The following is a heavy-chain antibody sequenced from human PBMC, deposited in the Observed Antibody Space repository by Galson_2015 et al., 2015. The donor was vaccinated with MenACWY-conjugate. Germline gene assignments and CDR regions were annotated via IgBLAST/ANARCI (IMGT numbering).Heavy chain of an antibody. Sequence: SLRLSCAATGFTFSSYWIHWVRQAPGKGLVWVSRITTDVTNTAYADSVKGRFTPSRDNAKNTVYLQMNSLRAEDTAVYYCARDYGSGTPLDYWGQGTLVTVSS. CDR2: ITTDVTNT. D-gene: IGHD3-10*01. CDR3: ARDYGSGTPLDY. CDR1: GFTFSSYW. J-gene: IGHJ4*02. V-gene: IGHV3-74*01.